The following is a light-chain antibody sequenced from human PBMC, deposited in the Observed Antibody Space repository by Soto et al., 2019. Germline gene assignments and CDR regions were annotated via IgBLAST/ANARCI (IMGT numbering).Light chain of an antibody. CDR3: QQSFSTPWT. V-gene: IGKV1-39*01. Sequence: DIQMTQSPSSLSASIGDRVTITCRATQFIINYLINWYQQKPGKAPNLLIYAASNLQSGVPSRFSGSGSGTDFTLTISSLQPEDFATYYCQQSFSTPWTFGQGTKVEIK. CDR2: AAS. CDR1: QFIINY. J-gene: IGKJ1*01.